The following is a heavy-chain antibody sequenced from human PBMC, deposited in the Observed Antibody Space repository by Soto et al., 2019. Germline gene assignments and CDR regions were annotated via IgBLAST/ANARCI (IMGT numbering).Heavy chain of an antibody. J-gene: IGHJ5*02. V-gene: IGHV1-18*01. CDR1: GYIFSNHI. CDR2: SSTNNGNT. Sequence: QVQLVQSAPEVKKPGASVKVSCKASGYIFSNHIITWVRQAPGQGLEWMGWSSTNNGNTNYAQKFQDRVTMTTDTSTATAYMELTSLRSDDTAIYCCARGGLTGFDPWGQGTLVTVSS. D-gene: IGHD3-9*01. CDR3: ARGGLTGFDP.